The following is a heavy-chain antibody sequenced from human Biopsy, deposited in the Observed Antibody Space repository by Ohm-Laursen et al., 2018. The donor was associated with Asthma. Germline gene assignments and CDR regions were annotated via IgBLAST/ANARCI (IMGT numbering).Heavy chain of an antibody. CDR1: GDAMSTSGSY. V-gene: IGHV4-39*02. D-gene: IGHD6-6*01. CDR3: ARAVSSSSYWYFDL. J-gene: IGHJ2*01. CDR2: IYYSGRT. Sequence: SETLSLTWIVSGDAMSTSGSYWGWIRQSPGKGLEWIGSIYYSGRTYYNPSLESRVTISADTSKNHFSLKVTSVTAADTAVCYCARAVSSSSYWYFDLWGRGDLVTVSS.